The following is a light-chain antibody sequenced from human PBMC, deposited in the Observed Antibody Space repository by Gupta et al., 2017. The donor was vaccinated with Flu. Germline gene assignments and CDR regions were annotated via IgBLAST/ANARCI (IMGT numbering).Light chain of an antibody. CDR3: QVWDRSTAQ. Sequence: SYDMTQPLSMSVALGQTARIPCGGNNIGSKNVHWYQQKPGQAPMVVIYGDTNRPAGIPERFSGSNSGNTATLTISRAQAGDEADYYCQVWDRSTAQFGGGTKLTVL. V-gene: IGLV3-9*01. CDR1: NIGSKN. CDR2: GDT. J-gene: IGLJ3*02.